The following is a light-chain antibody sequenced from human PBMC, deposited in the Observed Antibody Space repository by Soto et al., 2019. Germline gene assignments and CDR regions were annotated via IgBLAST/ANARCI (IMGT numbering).Light chain of an antibody. Sequence: DVVMTQSPLSLPVTPGEPASISCRSSQSLLHSNGYNYLDWYLQKPGQSAQLLIYLGSNRASGVPDRFSGSGSGTDFTLKISRVEAEDVGVYYCIQTLQTPPITFGPGTKVDIK. CDR3: IQTLQTPPIT. CDR1: QSLLHSNGYNY. V-gene: IGKV2-28*01. J-gene: IGKJ3*01. CDR2: LGS.